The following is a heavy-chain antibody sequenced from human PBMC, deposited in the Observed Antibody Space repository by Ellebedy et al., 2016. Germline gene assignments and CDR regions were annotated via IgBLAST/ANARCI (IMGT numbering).Heavy chain of an antibody. CDR3: ARSYYGSATNYYYYYMDV. CDR2: IYHSGST. V-gene: IGHV4-30-2*01. Sequence: SETLSLXXAVSGGSISSGGYSWSWIRQPPGKGLEWIGYIYHSGSTYYNPSLKSRVTISVDRSKNQFSLKLSSVTAADTAVYYCARSYYGSATNYYYYYMDVWGKGTTVTVPS. CDR1: GGSISSGGYS. D-gene: IGHD3-10*01. J-gene: IGHJ6*03.